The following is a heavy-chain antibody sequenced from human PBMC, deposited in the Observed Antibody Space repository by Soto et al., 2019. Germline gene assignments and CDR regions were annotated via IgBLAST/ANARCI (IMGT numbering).Heavy chain of an antibody. Sequence: PGGSQRLSCTASGVNFRSYARSWVRQAPGKGLEWVSAISGSGGSTYYADSVKGRFTISRDNSKNTLYLQMNSLRAEDTAVYYCAKDQIHDYSNFNWFDPWGQGTLVTVSS. CDR1: GVNFRSYA. J-gene: IGHJ5*02. CDR2: ISGSGGST. CDR3: AKDQIHDYSNFNWFDP. V-gene: IGHV3-23*01. D-gene: IGHD4-4*01.